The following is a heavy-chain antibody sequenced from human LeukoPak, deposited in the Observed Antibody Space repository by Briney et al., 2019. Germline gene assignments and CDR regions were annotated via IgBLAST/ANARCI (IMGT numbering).Heavy chain of an antibody. CDR3: ARDSGSYNFDY. V-gene: IGHV4-39*01. CDR2: IYYSGST. Sequence: SETLSLTCTVSGGSISSSSYYWGWIRQPPGKGLEWIGSIYYSGSTYYNPSLKSRVTISVDTCKNQFSLKLSSVTAADTAVYYCARDSGSYNFDYWGQGTLVTVSS. D-gene: IGHD1-26*01. J-gene: IGHJ4*02. CDR1: GGSISSSSYY.